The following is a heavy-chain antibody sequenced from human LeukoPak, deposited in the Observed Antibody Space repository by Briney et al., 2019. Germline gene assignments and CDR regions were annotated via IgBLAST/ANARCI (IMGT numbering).Heavy chain of an antibody. D-gene: IGHD3-10*01. J-gene: IGHJ4*02. V-gene: IGHV3-30*02. CDR3: AKTFMVRGVINFDY. CDR1: GFTFSSYG. CDR2: IRYDGSNK. Sequence: GGSLRLSCSASGFTFSSYGMNWVRQAPGKGLEWVAFIRYDGSNKYYADSVKGRFTISRDNSKNTLYLQMNSLRAEDTAVYYCAKTFMVRGVINFDYWGQGTLVTVSS.